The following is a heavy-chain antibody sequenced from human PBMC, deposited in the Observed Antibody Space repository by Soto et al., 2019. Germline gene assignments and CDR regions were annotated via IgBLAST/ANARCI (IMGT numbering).Heavy chain of an antibody. D-gene: IGHD3-3*01. V-gene: IGHV4-61*05. CDR1: GGSVSSSSYY. CDR3: ARHAFYNYDFWSGARFDP. Sequence: SETLSLTCTVSGGSVSSSSYYWGWIRQPPGKGLEWIGYISYSGSTNYNPSLKSRVTISVDTSKNQFSLKLSSVTAADTAVYYCARHAFYNYDFWSGARFDPWGQGTLVTVSS. CDR2: ISYSGST. J-gene: IGHJ5*02.